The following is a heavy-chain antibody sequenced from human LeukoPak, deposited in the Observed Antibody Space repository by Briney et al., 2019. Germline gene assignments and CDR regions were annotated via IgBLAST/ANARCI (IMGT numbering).Heavy chain of an antibody. D-gene: IGHD5-12*01. CDR1: GFTFSNYA. V-gene: IGHV3-74*01. J-gene: IGHJ5*02. Sequence: GGSLRLSCAVSGFTFSNYAMSWVRQAPGKGLVWVSRINTDGSSTDYADSVKGRFTISRDNAKNTLYLQMNSLRAEDTAVCYCARDLDGYRSGNGAWGQGTLVTVSS. CDR3: ARDLDGYRSGNGA. CDR2: INTDGSST.